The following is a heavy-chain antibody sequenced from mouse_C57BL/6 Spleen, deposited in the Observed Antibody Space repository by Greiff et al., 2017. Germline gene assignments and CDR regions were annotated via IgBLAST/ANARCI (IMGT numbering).Heavy chain of an antibody. CDR3: ASGGWAMDY. V-gene: IGHV1-22*01. Sequence: EVKLMESGPELVKPGASVKMSCKASGYTFTDYNMHWVKQSHGKSLEWIGYINPNNGGTSYNQKFKGKATLTVNKSSSTAYMELRSLTSEDSAVYYCASGGWAMDYWGQGTSVTVSS. CDR2: INPNNGGT. J-gene: IGHJ4*01. CDR1: GYTFTDYN. D-gene: IGHD1-1*02.